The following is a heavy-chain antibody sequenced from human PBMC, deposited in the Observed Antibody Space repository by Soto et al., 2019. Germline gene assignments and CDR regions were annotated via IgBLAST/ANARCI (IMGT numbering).Heavy chain of an antibody. CDR3: AKDSSGGIVVVTPFDY. Sequence: QVQLVESGGGVVQPGRSLRLSCAASGFTFSSYGMHWVRQAPGKGLEWVAVISYDGSNKYYADSVKGRFTISRDNSKNTLYLQMNSLRAEDTAVYYCAKDSSGGIVVVTPFDYWGQGTLVTVSS. V-gene: IGHV3-30*18. CDR2: ISYDGSNK. D-gene: IGHD2-21*02. J-gene: IGHJ4*02. CDR1: GFTFSSYG.